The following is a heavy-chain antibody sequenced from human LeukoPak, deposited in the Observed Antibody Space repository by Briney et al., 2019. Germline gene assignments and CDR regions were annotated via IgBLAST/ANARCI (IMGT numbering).Heavy chain of an antibody. D-gene: IGHD6-13*01. J-gene: IGHJ3*02. CDR2: ISYDGSNK. Sequence: PGRSLRLSCAASGFTFSSYGMHWVRQAPGKGLEWVAVISYDGSNKYYADSVKGRFTISRDNSKNTLYLQMNSLRAEDTAVYYCASIIADDAFDIWGQGTMVTVSS. CDR1: GFTFSSYG. CDR3: ASIIADDAFDI. V-gene: IGHV3-30*03.